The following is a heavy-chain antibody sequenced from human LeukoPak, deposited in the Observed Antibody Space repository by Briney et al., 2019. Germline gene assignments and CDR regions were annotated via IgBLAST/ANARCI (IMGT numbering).Heavy chain of an antibody. Sequence: SETLSLTCTVSGGSISSGGYYWSWIRQHPGKGLEWIGYIYYSGSTYYNPSLKSRVTISVDTSKNQFSLKLSSVTAADTAVYYCARVPARIAAAPFDYWGQGTLVTVSS. CDR2: IYYSGST. V-gene: IGHV4-31*03. CDR3: ARVPARIAAAPFDY. CDR1: GGSISSGGYY. D-gene: IGHD6-13*01. J-gene: IGHJ4*02.